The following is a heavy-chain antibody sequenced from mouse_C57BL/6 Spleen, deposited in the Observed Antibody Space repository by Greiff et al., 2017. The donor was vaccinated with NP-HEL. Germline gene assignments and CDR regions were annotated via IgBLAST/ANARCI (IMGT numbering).Heavy chain of an antibody. CDR3: ARGVLTTVVADY. D-gene: IGHD1-1*01. Sequence: QVHVKQPGAELVRPGSSVKLSCKASGYTFTSYWMDWVKQRPGQGLEWIGNIYPSDSETHYNQKFKDKATLTVDKSSSTAYMQLSSLTSEDSAVYYCARGVLTTVVADYWGQGTTLTVSS. CDR2: IYPSDSET. CDR1: GYTFTSYW. V-gene: IGHV1-61*01. J-gene: IGHJ2*01.